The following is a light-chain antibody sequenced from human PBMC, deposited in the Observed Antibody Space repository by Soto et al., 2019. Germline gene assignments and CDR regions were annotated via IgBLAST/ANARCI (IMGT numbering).Light chain of an antibody. J-gene: IGKJ2*01. V-gene: IGKV1-39*01. Sequence: DIQMTQSPSSLSASVGDRVTITCRASQSLSSHLHWYQEKPGKAPKLLIYSAYNLESGVPSRFSGSGSGTDFTLTISSLQPEDFATYYWQQSYITPYTFGQGTNLEIK. CDR3: QQSYITPYT. CDR2: SAY. CDR1: QSLSSH.